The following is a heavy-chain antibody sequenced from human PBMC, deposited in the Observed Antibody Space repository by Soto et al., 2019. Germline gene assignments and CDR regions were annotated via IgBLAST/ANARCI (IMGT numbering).Heavy chain of an antibody. Sequence: PSETLSLTCSVSGTSVSIYYVSWIRQPPGKGLEWIANIHYSGTTNYNPSLASRVTLSLDTSKNQFSLKMTSVTAADRAMYFCARYNSYAIDYWGQGTLVTVSS. D-gene: IGHD2-8*01. CDR3: ARYNSYAIDY. J-gene: IGHJ4*02. V-gene: IGHV4-59*02. CDR1: GTSVSIYY. CDR2: IHYSGTT.